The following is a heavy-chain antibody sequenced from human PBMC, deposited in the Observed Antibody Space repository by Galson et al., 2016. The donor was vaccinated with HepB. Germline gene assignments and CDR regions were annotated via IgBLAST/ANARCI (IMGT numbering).Heavy chain of an antibody. CDR1: GFVFSSYW. J-gene: IGHJ4*02. Sequence: SLRLSCAASGFVFSSYWMSWVRQAPGKGLEWVSSISSSSSYIYYADSVKGRFTISRDNAKNSLYLQMNSLRAEDTAVYYCARPSSSSWAFDYWGQGTLVTVSS. D-gene: IGHD6-6*01. V-gene: IGHV3-21*01. CDR2: ISSSSSYI. CDR3: ARPSSSSWAFDY.